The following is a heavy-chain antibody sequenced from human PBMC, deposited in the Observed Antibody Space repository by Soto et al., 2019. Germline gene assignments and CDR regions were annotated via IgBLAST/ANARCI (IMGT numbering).Heavy chain of an antibody. CDR2: SSSSGGYT. J-gene: IGHJ6*02. Sequence: PGGSLRLSCAASGFRVGDYYMTWIRQAPGKGLEWLSYSSSSGGYTNYADSVKGRFTISRDNARNSLYLQMDSLRAEDTAVYFCARSAGWRQVFTCDYGLDVWGQGTTVTVSS. CDR1: GFRVGDYY. D-gene: IGHD3-16*01. V-gene: IGHV3-11*06. CDR3: ARSAGWRQVFTCDYGLDV.